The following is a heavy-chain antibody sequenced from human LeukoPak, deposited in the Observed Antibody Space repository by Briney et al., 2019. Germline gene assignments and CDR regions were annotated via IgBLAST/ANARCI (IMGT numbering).Heavy chain of an antibody. CDR2: IYTSGST. CDR3: ARQKCTSTSCLTKNAFDI. CDR1: GSISGYY. J-gene: IGHJ3*02. D-gene: IGHD2-2*01. V-gene: IGHV4-4*09. Sequence: SETLSLTCSVSGSISGYYWSWIRQPPGKGLEWIGYIYTSGSTNYNPSLESRVTISVDTSKNQFSLDLSSVTAADTAVYYCARQKCTSTSCLTKNAFDIWGQGTMVTVSS.